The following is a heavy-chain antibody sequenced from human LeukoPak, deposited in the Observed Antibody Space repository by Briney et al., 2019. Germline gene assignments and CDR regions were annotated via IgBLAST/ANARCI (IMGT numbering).Heavy chain of an antibody. V-gene: IGHV3-7*01. CDR3: ARIAGDSSSLYGMDV. Sequence: GGSLRLSCAASGFTFSSYWMSWVRQAPGKGLEWVANIKQDGSEKYYVDSVKGRFTISRDNAKNSLYLQMNSLRAEDTAVYYCARIAGDSSSLYGMDVWGQGTTVTVSS. CDR1: GFTFSSYW. D-gene: IGHD6-6*01. CDR2: IKQDGSEK. J-gene: IGHJ6*02.